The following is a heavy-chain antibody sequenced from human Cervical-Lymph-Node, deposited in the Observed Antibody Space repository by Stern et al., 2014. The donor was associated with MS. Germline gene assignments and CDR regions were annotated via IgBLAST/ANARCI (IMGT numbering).Heavy chain of an antibody. D-gene: IGHD2-15*01. CDR3: ARDCGSGSCYQTQYYYGVDV. CDR2: IKQDGNER. Sequence: VQLVESGGGLVQPGGSLRLSCAGSGFSLSSYWMSWVRQAPGKGPELVATIKQDGNERYYVDSVKGRFTISRDNSKNSVFLQMNSLRVDDTSVYYCARDCGSGSCYQTQYYYGVDVWGQGTTVIVSS. CDR1: GFSLSSYW. J-gene: IGHJ6*02. V-gene: IGHV3-7*01.